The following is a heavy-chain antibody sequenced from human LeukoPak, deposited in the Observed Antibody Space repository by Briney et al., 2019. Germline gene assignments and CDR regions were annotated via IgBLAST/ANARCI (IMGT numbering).Heavy chain of an antibody. CDR2: INPYNGNA. CDR1: GYTFSSYA. D-gene: IGHD6-13*01. Sequence: ASVTVSCKASGYTFSSYAITWVRQAPGQGLEWMGWINPYNGNANYAQKLQGRVTMTTDTSTSTAYMELRSLRSDDTAVYYCARDAIRYSSSWSHFDYWGQGTLVTVSS. CDR3: ARDAIRYSSSWSHFDY. V-gene: IGHV1-18*01. J-gene: IGHJ4*02.